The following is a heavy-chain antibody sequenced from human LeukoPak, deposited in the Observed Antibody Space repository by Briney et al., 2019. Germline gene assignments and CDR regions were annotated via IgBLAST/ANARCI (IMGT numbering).Heavy chain of an antibody. CDR3: ATKDARYCSSTSCYQIPFDP. J-gene: IGHJ5*02. CDR2: IDPEDGET. D-gene: IGHD2-2*01. CDR1: GYTFTDYY. Sequence: GATVKISCKASGYTFTDYYMHWVQQAPGKGLEWMGRIDPEDGETIYAEKFQGRVTITADTSTDTAYMELSSLRSEDTAVYYCATKDARYCSSTSCYQIPFDPWGQGTLVTVSS. V-gene: IGHV1-69-2*01.